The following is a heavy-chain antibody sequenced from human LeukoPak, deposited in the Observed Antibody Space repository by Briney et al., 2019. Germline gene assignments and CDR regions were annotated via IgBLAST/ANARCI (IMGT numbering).Heavy chain of an antibody. J-gene: IGHJ5*02. CDR2: INPNSGTT. Sequence: HGSSVKVSCKASGGTLSSYTISWVRQAPGQGLEWMGWINPNSGTTNYAQKFQGRVTMTRDTSISTAYMELSRLRSDDTAVYYCARGRIVGATELAYPWGQGTLVTVSS. CDR3: ARGRIVGATELAYP. V-gene: IGHV1-2*02. D-gene: IGHD1-26*01. CDR1: GGTLSSYT.